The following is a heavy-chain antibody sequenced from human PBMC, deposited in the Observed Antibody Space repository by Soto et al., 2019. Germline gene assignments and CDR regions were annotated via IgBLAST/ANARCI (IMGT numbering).Heavy chain of an antibody. Sequence: GGSLRLSCADSGCIFTSYGMHWVRQALGKGLEWMALILHDGSAEYYADSVKGRCTISRDNSKNTLYLQMNSLTAEDTAVYYYARSRYGYSFYFYYGMDGWGQGTTVTVSS. J-gene: IGHJ6*02. CDR1: GCIFTSYG. D-gene: IGHD4-4*01. CDR2: ILHDGSAE. V-gene: IGHV3-30*03. CDR3: ARSRYGYSFYFYYGMDG.